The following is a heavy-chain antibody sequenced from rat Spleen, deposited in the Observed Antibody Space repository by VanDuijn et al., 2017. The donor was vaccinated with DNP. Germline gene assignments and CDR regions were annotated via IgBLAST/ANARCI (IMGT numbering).Heavy chain of an antibody. CDR3: ARQGSYVSRYAMDA. CDR1: GFIFSDYY. CDR2: ISFDGAGT. D-gene: IGHD1-2*01. V-gene: IGHV5-22*01. J-gene: IGHJ4*01. Sequence: EVQLVESGGGLVQPGRSLKLSCTASGFIFSDYYMAWVRQTPTKGLEWVSSISFDGAGTYYGGSVKGRFTISRDNAKSTLYLQMSSLRSADMATYYCARQGSYVSRYAMDAWGQGTSVTVSS.